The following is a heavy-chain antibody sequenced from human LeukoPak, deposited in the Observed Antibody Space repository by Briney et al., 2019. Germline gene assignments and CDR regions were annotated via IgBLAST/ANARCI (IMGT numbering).Heavy chain of an antibody. CDR1: GFTFSSYE. V-gene: IGHV3-48*03. CDR3: AAGDGYYDILKRRGSYFDY. Sequence: QPGGSLRLSCAASGFTFSSYEMNWVRQAPGKGLEWVSYISSSGSTIYYADSVKGRFTISRDNAKNSLYLQMNSLRSEDTAVYYCAAGDGYYDILKRRGSYFDYWGQGTLVTVSS. J-gene: IGHJ4*02. CDR2: ISSSGSTI. D-gene: IGHD3-9*01.